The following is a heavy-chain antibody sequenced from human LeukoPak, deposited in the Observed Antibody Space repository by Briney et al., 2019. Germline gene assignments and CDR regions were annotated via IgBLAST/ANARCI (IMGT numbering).Heavy chain of an antibody. CDR2: INHSGST. Sequence: SETLSLTCAVYGGSFSGYYWSWIRQPPGKGLEWIGEINHSGSTNYNPSLKSRVTISIDTSKNQFSLKLSSVTAADTAVYYCARGQGIADVWGKGTTVTVSS. J-gene: IGHJ6*04. CDR1: GGSFSGYY. V-gene: IGHV4-34*01. D-gene: IGHD6-13*01. CDR3: ARGQGIADV.